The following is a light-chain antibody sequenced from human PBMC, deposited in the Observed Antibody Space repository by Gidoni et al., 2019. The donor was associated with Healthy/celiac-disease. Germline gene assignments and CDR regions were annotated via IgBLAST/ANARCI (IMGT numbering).Light chain of an antibody. Sequence: EIVLTQSPAPLSLSPGERATLSCRTSHSLSSYLARYQQKPDKAPRLLIYDASNRATGIPAMFSGSGSETDFTLTISSLAPEDFAVYYCQQRSNWPTFGQGTKVEIK. J-gene: IGKJ1*01. CDR3: QQRSNWPT. V-gene: IGKV3-11*01. CDR2: DAS. CDR1: HSLSSY.